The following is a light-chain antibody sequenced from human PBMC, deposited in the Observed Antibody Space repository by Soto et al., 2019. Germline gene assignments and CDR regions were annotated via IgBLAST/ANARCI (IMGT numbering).Light chain of an antibody. CDR3: AAWDESPNVPV. Sequence: QSVLTQPPSASGTPGPRVTISCSGRNSNIGMNTVNWYQQFPGAAPNLLIHSDNQRPSGVPERFSGSRSGTSASLAISGLQSEDEAEYYCAAWDESPNVPVFGGGTKLPVL. V-gene: IGLV1-44*01. CDR1: NSNIGMNT. CDR2: SDN. J-gene: IGLJ3*02.